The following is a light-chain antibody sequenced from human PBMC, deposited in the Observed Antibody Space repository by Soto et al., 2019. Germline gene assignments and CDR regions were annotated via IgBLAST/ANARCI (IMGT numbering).Light chain of an antibody. CDR1: QSVSSY. V-gene: IGKV3-11*01. CDR3: QQRNSWPPT. CDR2: DAS. Sequence: ETVLTQSPATLSLSPGERATLSCRASQSVSSYLAWYQQKPGQAPRLLIYDASNRATGIPARFSGSGSGTDFTLTISSLEPEDFSVYYCQQRNSWPPTFGQGTKVDIK. J-gene: IGKJ1*01.